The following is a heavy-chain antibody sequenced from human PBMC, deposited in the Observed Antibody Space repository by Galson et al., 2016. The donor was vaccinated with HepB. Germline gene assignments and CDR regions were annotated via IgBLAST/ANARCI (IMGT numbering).Heavy chain of an antibody. CDR1: GYTFTKYA. CDR2: ISTNTGNT. J-gene: IGHJ5*02. V-gene: IGHV1-18*04. Sequence: SVKVSCKASGYTFTKYAHSWVRQAPGQGLEWMGWISTNTGNTHYAQKLQGRVTISTDTSTSIVYLELRGLRSDDTAVYYCASDSVDTVAGSSWFDPWGQGTLVTVSS. CDR3: ASDSVDTVAGSSWFDP. D-gene: IGHD6-19*01.